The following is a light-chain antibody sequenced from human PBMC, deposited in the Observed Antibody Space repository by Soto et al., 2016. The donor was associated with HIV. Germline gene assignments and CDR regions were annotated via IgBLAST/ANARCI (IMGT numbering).Light chain of an antibody. CDR2: ATS. V-gene: IGKV1-6*01. CDR3: LQDYSYPYT. J-gene: IGKJ2*01. Sequence: AIQVTQSPSSLSASVGGRVTITCRASQGIKNELAWYQQKPGKVPKLLIYATSTLGSGVPSRFSGSAFGTDFTLTISSLQPEDSASYFCLQDYSYPYTFGQGTKLEIK. CDR1: QGIKNE.